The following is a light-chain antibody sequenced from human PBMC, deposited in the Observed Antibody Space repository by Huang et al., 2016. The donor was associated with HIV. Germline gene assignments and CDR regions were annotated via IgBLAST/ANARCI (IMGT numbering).Light chain of an antibody. CDR1: QGVSNH. CDR3: QHYNNWPPWT. CDR2: GAS. Sequence: EIVMTQSPATLSVSPGERATLSCRASQGVSNHIVWYQQKPGQTPRLLIHGASTRATGIAAEFSGRGSGTDFSLTITSLQPEDSAVYYCQHYNNWPPWTFGTGTQVEI. V-gene: IGKV3D-15*01. J-gene: IGKJ1*01.